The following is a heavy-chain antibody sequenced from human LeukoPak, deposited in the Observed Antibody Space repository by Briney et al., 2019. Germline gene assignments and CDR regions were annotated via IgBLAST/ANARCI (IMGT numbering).Heavy chain of an antibody. V-gene: IGHV1-2*02. CDR1: GYTFTGYY. CDR3: ARIPHRVPHNWFDP. CDR2: INPNSGGT. D-gene: IGHD2-2*01. Sequence: ASVKVSCKASGYTFTGYYMHWVRQAPGQGLEWMGWINPNSGGTNYAQKFQGRVTMTRDTSISTAYMELSSLRSDDTAVYCCARIPHRVPHNWFDPWGQGTLVTVSS. J-gene: IGHJ5*02.